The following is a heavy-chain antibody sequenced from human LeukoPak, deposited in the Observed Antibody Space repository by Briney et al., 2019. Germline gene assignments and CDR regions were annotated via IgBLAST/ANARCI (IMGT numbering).Heavy chain of an antibody. J-gene: IGHJ6*03. Sequence: GASVKVSCKASGGTFSSYAISWVRQAPGQGLEWMGGIIPIFGTANYAQKFQGRVTITADESTSTAYMELSSLRSEDTAVYYCARHIAAAGTDYYYMDVWGKGTTVTVSS. CDR1: GGTFSSYA. CDR3: ARHIAAAGTDYYYMDV. CDR2: IIPIFGTA. V-gene: IGHV1-69*13. D-gene: IGHD6-13*01.